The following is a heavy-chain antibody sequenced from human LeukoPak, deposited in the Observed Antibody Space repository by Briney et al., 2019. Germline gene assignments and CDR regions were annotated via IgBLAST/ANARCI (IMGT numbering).Heavy chain of an antibody. CDR1: GFTFSSYA. J-gene: IGHJ4*02. V-gene: IGHV3-30*04. Sequence: GGSLRLSCAASGFTFSSYAMHWVRQAPGKGLEWVSTISHDGSYKYYADSVKGRFTISRDNAKNSLYLQMNSLRAEDTAVYYCASEFIGGSGDYWGQGTLVTVSS. CDR3: ASEFIGGSGDY. D-gene: IGHD3-16*01. CDR2: ISHDGSYK.